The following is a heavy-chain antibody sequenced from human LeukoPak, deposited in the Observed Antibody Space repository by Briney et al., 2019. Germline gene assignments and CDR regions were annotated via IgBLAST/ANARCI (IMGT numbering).Heavy chain of an antibody. D-gene: IGHD1-26*01. Sequence: GWSLRLSCAASGFTFSSYAMHWVRQAPGKGLEWVAVISYDGSNKYYADSVKGRFTISRDNSKNTLYLQMNSLRAEDTAVYYCARDGGIVGATGYYYYMDVWGKGTTVTVSS. CDR2: ISYDGSNK. V-gene: IGHV3-30*04. CDR3: ARDGGIVGATGYYYYMDV. J-gene: IGHJ6*03. CDR1: GFTFSSYA.